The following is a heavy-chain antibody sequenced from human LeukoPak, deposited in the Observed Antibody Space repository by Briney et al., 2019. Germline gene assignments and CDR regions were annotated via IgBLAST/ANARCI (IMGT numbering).Heavy chain of an antibody. V-gene: IGHV3-7*04. J-gene: IGHJ4*02. CDR3: ARDSHYYHDTSGYCFDY. CDR2: INQDGTEK. CDR1: GFTFSDYW. D-gene: IGHD3-22*01. Sequence: PGGSLRLSCAASGFTFSDYWMSWVRQAPGKGLEWVANINQDGTEKYYVDSVKGRFTISRDNAKNSPSLQMNSLSAEDTAVYYCARDSHYYHDTSGYCFDYWGQGTLVTVSS.